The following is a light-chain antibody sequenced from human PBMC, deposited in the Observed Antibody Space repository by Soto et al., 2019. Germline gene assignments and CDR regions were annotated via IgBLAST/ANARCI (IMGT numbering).Light chain of an antibody. CDR2: DVS. Sequence: QSVLTQPASVSGSPGQSITISCTGSSSGVGGYNYVSWYQQHPGKAPKLMIYDVSNRPSGVSNRFSGSKSGNTASLTISGLQAEDEADYYCSSYSSSRLDVVFGGGTKLTVL. V-gene: IGLV2-14*03. CDR3: SSYSSSRLDVV. J-gene: IGLJ2*01. CDR1: SSGVGGYNY.